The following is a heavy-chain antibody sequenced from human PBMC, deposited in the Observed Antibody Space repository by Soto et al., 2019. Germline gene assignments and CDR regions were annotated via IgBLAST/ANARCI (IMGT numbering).Heavy chain of an antibody. Sequence: QVPLVQSGAEVKKPGASVRVSCKASGYTFTSYYIHWVRQATGQVLEWMGIINPNGGSTNYAQKFQGRVTMTRDTSTSTVYMDLMSLRSEDTAVYYCARGLFAGDVWGKGTTVTVSS. J-gene: IGHJ6*04. CDR3: ARGLFAGDV. CDR1: GYTFTSYY. V-gene: IGHV1-46*03. CDR2: INPNGGST.